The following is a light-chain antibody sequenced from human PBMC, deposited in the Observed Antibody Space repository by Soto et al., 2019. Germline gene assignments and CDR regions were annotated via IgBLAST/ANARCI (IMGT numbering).Light chain of an antibody. Sequence: QSVLTQPRSVSGAPGQKVTISCAGSNANIGSNYVDWYQQLPGTAPKLLIFASNQRPSGVPDRFSGSKSGNSASRAISGLRSEDEADYYCAARDDSQNGPLFGGGPKLTV. J-gene: IGLJ2*01. CDR1: NANIGSNY. CDR3: AARDDSQNGPL. V-gene: IGLV1-47*02. CDR2: ASN.